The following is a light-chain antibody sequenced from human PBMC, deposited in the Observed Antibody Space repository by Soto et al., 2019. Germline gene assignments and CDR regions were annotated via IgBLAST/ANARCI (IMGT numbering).Light chain of an antibody. CDR3: SSYTSSSTYV. CDR2: DVS. CDR1: SSDVGGYNY. Sequence: QSVLTQPASVSGSPGQSITISCTGTSSDVGGYNYVSWYQQHPGKAPKLMIYDVSNRPSGVSNRFSGSKSGNTASLTISGLRAEDEADYYCSSYTSSSTYVFGTGTKVTDL. J-gene: IGLJ1*01. V-gene: IGLV2-14*01.